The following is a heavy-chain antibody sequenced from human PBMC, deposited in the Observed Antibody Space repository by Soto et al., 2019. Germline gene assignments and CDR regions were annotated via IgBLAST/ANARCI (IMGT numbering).Heavy chain of an antibody. CDR1: GGTFSSYA. D-gene: IGHD3-3*01. J-gene: IGHJ6*02. V-gene: IGHV1-69*13. CDR3: ARGGQRITIFGVVISPHYYYYYGMDV. CDR2: IIPIFGTA. Sequence: ASVKVSCKASGGTFSSYAISWVRQAPGQGLEWMGGIIPIFGTANYAQKFQGRVTITADESTSTAYMELSSLRSEDTAVYYCARGGQRITIFGVVISPHYYYYYGMDVWGQGTTVTVSS.